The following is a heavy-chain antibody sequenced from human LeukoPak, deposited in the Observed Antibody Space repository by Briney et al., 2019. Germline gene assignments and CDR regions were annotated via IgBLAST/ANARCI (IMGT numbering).Heavy chain of an antibody. Sequence: SETLSLTCTVSGGSISSSSYYWGWIRQPPGKGLEWIGSIYYSGSTYYNPSLKSRVTISVDTSKNQFSLKLSSVTAADTAVYFCARGGVDYYGSGTYYLMYYFDYWGQGALVTVSS. D-gene: IGHD3-10*01. CDR3: ARGGVDYYGSGTYYLMYYFDY. J-gene: IGHJ4*02. V-gene: IGHV4-39*01. CDR1: GGSISSSSYY. CDR2: IYYSGST.